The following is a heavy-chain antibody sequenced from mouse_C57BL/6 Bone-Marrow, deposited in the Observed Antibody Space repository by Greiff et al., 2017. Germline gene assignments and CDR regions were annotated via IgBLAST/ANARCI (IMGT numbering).Heavy chain of an antibody. J-gene: IGHJ1*03. CDR3: ARREDSNGYWYFDG. V-gene: IGHV1-52*01. CDR1: GYTFTSYW. D-gene: IGHD2-5*01. Sequence: VQLQQPGAELVRPGSSVKLSCKASGYTFTSYWMHWVKQRPIQGLEWIGNIDPSDSETHYNQKFKDKATLTVDKSSSTAYMQLSSLTSEDSAVYYGARREDSNGYWYFDGWGTGTTVTVSS. CDR2: IDPSDSET.